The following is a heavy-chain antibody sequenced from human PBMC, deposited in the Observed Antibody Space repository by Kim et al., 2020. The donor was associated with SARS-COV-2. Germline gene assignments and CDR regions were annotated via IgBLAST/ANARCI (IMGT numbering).Heavy chain of an antibody. CDR2: YSSGST. J-gene: IGHJ4*02. V-gene: IGHV4-59*09. Sequence: YSSGSTNYNPPRRSRVTISVDTSKNQFSLKLSSVTAADTAVYYCVRGFDYWGQGTLVTVSS. CDR3: VRGFDY.